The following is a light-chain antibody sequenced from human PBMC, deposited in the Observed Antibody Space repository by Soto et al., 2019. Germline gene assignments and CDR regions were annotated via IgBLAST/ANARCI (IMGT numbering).Light chain of an antibody. J-gene: IGKJ5*01. V-gene: IGKV3-20*01. CDR2: ATS. Sequence: EIVLTHSPGTLSLSPVERATLSCRASQSVSSNLAWYQQKPGQAPRLLIYATSNRATGIPDRFSGSGSGRDFTLTIDRLEPEDFAVYYCQQYDSSSVTFGQGTRLEIK. CDR1: QSVSSN. CDR3: QQYDSSSVT.